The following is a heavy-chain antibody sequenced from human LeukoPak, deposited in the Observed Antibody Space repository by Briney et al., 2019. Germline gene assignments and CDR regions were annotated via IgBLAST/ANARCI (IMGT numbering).Heavy chain of an antibody. J-gene: IGHJ4*02. V-gene: IGHV4-59*01. CDR3: ARGVNSGYFDY. Sequence: PSETLSLTCTVSGGSISSYYWTWLRQPPGKGLEWIGYIYYSGSTNYNPSLKSRVTISVDTSKNKFSLKLTSVTAADTAVCYCARGVNSGYFDYCGQGTLVTVSS. CDR1: GGSISSYY. CDR2: IYYSGST. D-gene: IGHD1-26*01.